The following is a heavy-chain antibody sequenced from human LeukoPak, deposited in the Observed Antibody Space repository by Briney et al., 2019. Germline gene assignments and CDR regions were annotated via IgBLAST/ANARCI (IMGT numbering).Heavy chain of an antibody. Sequence: GGSLRLSCAASGFTFSSYSMNWVRQAPGKGLEWVSYISSSSSTIYYADSVKGRFTISRDNAKNSLYLQMNSLRAEDTAVYYCAIEFCSSTSCYRPFDYWGQGTLVTVSS. CDR3: AIEFCSSTSCYRPFDY. D-gene: IGHD2-2*01. CDR1: GFTFSSYS. V-gene: IGHV3-48*04. J-gene: IGHJ4*02. CDR2: ISSSSSTI.